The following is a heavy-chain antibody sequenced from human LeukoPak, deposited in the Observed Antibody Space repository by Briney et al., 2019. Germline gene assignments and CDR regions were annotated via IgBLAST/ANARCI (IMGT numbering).Heavy chain of an antibody. J-gene: IGHJ4*02. D-gene: IGHD4-17*01. CDR1: GFTFSSYA. Sequence: PGGSLRLSCAASGFTFSSYAMSWVRQAPGKGLEWVSYISDNGRTIYYADSVKGRFTISRDNAKNSLYLQMSSLRAEDTAVYYCARDSGPLGDGHWGQGTLVTVSS. CDR2: ISDNGRTI. V-gene: IGHV3-48*04. CDR3: ARDSGPLGDGH.